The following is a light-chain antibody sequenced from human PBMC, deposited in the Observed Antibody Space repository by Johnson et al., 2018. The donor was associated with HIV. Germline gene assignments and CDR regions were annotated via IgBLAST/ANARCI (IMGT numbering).Light chain of an antibody. CDR3: GTWDSNLSAPYV. J-gene: IGLJ1*01. Sequence: QAVLTQPPSVSAAPGQKVTISCSGSSSNIGNNYVSWYQQVPGTAPKLLIYDNNRRPSGIPDRFSGSKSGTSATLGITGLQTGDEADYYCGTWDSNLSAPYVIGPGTKVTVL. CDR1: SSNIGNNY. V-gene: IGLV1-51*01. CDR2: DNN.